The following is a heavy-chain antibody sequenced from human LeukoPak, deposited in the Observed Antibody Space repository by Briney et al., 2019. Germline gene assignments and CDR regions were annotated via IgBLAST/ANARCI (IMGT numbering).Heavy chain of an antibody. J-gene: IGHJ4*02. CDR1: GFTFSSYS. CDR3: ARDRFYCSSTSCSTPGWDYFDY. V-gene: IGHV3-48*02. D-gene: IGHD2-2*01. Sequence: GGSLRLSCAASGFTFSSYSMNWVRQAPGKGLEWVSYISSISSTIYYADSVKGRFTISRDNAKNSLYLQMNSLRDEDTAVYYCARDRFYCSSTSCSTPGWDYFDYWGQGTLVTVSS. CDR2: ISSISSTI.